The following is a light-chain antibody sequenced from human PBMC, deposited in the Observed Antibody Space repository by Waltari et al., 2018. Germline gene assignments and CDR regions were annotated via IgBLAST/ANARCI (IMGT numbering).Light chain of an antibody. V-gene: IGLV2-11*01. J-gene: IGLJ1*01. CDR1: SSDVGRYNY. Sequence: QSALTQPRSVSGSPGQSVTISCTGTSSDVGRYNYVSWYQQHPGKAPKLMIYDVTKRPSGVPDRFSCSKSGNTASLTISGLQAEDEADYYCYSYTGHYTPYVFGTGTKVTVL. CDR2: DVT. CDR3: YSYTGHYTPYV.